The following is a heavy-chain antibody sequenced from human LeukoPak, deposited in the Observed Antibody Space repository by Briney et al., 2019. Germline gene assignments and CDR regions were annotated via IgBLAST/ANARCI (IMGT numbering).Heavy chain of an antibody. CDR1: GYTFTSYD. V-gene: IGHV1-8*01. CDR2: MNPNSGNT. J-gene: IGHJ6*02. CDR3: ASMKRITIFGVVISRYYYYGMDV. Sequence: ASVKVSCKASGYTFTSYDINWVQQATGQGLEWMGWMNPNSGNTGYAQKFQGRVTMTRNTSISTAYMELSSLRSEDTAVYYCASMKRITIFGVVISRYYYYGMDVWGQGTTVTVSS. D-gene: IGHD3-3*01.